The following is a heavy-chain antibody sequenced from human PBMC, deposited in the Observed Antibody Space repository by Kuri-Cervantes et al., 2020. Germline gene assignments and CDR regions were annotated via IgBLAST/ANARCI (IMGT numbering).Heavy chain of an antibody. CDR3: AKESGSYPGNYFDF. V-gene: IGHV3-30-3*01. CDR2: ISYDGSNK. D-gene: IGHD1-26*01. CDR1: GFTFSSYA. Sequence: GESLKISCAASGFTFSSYAMHWVRQAPGKGLEWVAVISYDGSNKYYADSVKGRFTISRVNSKNTLFLQMNSLRAEDTAIYYCAKESGSYPGNYFDFWGQGTLVTVSS. J-gene: IGHJ4*02.